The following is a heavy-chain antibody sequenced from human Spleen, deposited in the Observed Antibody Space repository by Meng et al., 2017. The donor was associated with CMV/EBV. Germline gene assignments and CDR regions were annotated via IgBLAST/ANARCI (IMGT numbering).Heavy chain of an antibody. V-gene: IGHV1-46*01. CDR3: ARDSGGWDSWDY. J-gene: IGHJ4*02. D-gene: IGHD3-10*01. Sequence: ASVKVSCKASGYTFTIYYIHWVRQAPGQGLEWMGMINPSGGSTTYAQKFQDRVTMTRDTSASTVHMKLSSLTSEDTAVYYCARDSGGWDSWDYWGQGTLVTVSS. CDR1: GYTFTIYY. CDR2: INPSGGST.